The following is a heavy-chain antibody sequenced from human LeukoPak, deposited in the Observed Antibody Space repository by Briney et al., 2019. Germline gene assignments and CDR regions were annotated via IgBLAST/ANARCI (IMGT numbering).Heavy chain of an antibody. CDR2: IYPGDSDT. D-gene: IGHD3-22*01. CDR3: ARDGNYYDSSGYYLHY. J-gene: IGHJ4*02. CDR1: GYRFTSYW. V-gene: IGHV5-51*01. Sequence: GESLKISCKGSGYRFTSYWIGWVRQMPGKGLEWMGIIYPGDSDTRYSPSFQGQVTISADKSISTAYLQWSSLKASDTAMYYCARDGNYYDSSGYYLHYWGQGTLVTVSS.